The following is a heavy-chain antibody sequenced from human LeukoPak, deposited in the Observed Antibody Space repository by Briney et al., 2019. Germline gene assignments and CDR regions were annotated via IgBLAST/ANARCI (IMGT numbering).Heavy chain of an antibody. J-gene: IGHJ4*02. CDR3: ARRGGEMLFDY. D-gene: IGHD3-10*01. CDR2: ISSAGSTI. Sequence: GGSLRLSCAASGFTFSSYAMAWVRQAPGKGLEWVSYISSAGSTIYYADSVKGRFTISRNNAENSLYLQMNSLRAEDTAVYYCARRGGEMLFDYWGQGTPVIVSS. CDR1: GFTFSSYA. V-gene: IGHV3-48*01.